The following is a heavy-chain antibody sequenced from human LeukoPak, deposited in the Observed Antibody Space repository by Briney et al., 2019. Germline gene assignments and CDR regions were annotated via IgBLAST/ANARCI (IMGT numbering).Heavy chain of an antibody. D-gene: IGHD1-26*01. CDR3: ARLSGSSLDY. Sequence: PGGSLRLSCAASGFTFSSYEMNWVRQAPGKGLEWVSYISSSGSTIYYADSVKGRFTISRDNAKNSLYLQMNSLRAEDTAVYYCARLSGSSLDYWGQGTLVTVSS. J-gene: IGHJ4*02. V-gene: IGHV3-48*03. CDR1: GFTFSSYE. CDR2: ISSSGSTI.